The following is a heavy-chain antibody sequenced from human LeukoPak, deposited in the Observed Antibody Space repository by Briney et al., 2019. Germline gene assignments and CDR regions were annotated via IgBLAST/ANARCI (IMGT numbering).Heavy chain of an antibody. Sequence: ASVKVSCKASGYTFTAYYIHWVRQAPGQGLEWMGWISAYNGNTNYAQKLQGRVTMTTDTSTSTAYMELRSLRSDDTAVYYCARGNYYDSSGNDAFDIWGQGTMVTVSS. D-gene: IGHD3-22*01. V-gene: IGHV1-18*04. CDR1: GYTFTAYY. CDR2: ISAYNGNT. J-gene: IGHJ3*02. CDR3: ARGNYYDSSGNDAFDI.